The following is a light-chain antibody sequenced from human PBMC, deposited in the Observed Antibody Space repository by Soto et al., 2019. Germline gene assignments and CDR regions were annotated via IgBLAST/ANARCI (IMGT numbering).Light chain of an antibody. CDR1: QSVGIN. Sequence: EIVLTQSPGTLSVSLGERATVSCRASQSVGINLAWYQQRPGQTPRLLIYDASTRATGVPARFSGSGSGTEFSLTVSSLQAEDSAVYYWQHYRGWPLFGPGT. CDR2: DAS. CDR3: QHYRGWPL. J-gene: IGKJ3*01. V-gene: IGKV3-15*01.